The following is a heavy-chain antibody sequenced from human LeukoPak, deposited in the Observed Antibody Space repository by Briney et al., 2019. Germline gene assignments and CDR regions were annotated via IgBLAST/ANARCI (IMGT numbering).Heavy chain of an antibody. CDR2: ISYDGSNK. CDR1: GFTFSSYG. J-gene: IGHJ5*02. D-gene: IGHD2-8*02. V-gene: IGHV3-30*18. CDR3: AKDVWWSVS. Sequence: PGRSLRLSCAASGFTFSSYGMHWVRQAPGKGLEWVAVISYDGSNKYYADSVKGRFTISRDNSKNTLYLQINSLRAEDTAMYYCAKDVWWSVSWGQGTLVTVSS.